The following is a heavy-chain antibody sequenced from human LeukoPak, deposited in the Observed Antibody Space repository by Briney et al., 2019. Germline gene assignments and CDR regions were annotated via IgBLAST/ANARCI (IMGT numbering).Heavy chain of an antibody. Sequence: GGSLTLFCVASGFTFSNRAMHWVRQAPGKGLEYVSGIVSYGGDTYYADSVKARFTISRDNAKNTVYLHMGSLRAEDMAVYYCAKGGGAAAWYYMDVWGQGTTVIVSS. J-gene: IGHJ6*03. CDR3: AKGGGAAAWYYMDV. V-gene: IGHV3-64*02. CDR1: GFTFSNRA. CDR2: IVSYGGDT. D-gene: IGHD6-25*01.